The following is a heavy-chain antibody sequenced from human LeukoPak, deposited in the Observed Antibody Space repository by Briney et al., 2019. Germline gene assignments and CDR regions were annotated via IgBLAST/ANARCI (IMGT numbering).Heavy chain of an antibody. CDR3: ARQTQVLPSYSSSWYPPIDY. CDR2: IYYSGST. J-gene: IGHJ4*02. CDR1: GGSISSYY. D-gene: IGHD6-13*01. Sequence: PSETLSLTCTVSGGSISSYYWSWIRQPPGKGLEWIGYIYYSGSTNYNPSLKSRVTISVDTSKNQFSLKLSSVTAADTAVYYCARQTQVLPSYSSSWYPPIDYWGQGTLVTVSS. V-gene: IGHV4-59*08.